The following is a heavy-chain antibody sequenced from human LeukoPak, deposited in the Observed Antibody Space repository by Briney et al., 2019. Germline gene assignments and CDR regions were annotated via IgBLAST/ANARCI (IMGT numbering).Heavy chain of an antibody. Sequence: SVKVSCKASGGTFSSYAISGVRQAPGQGLEWMGRIILIFGIANYAQKFQGRVTITADKSTSTAYMELSSLRSEDTAVYYCASDAIDAFDIWGQGTMVTVSS. V-gene: IGHV1-69*04. CDR3: ASDAIDAFDI. CDR1: GGTFSSYA. CDR2: IILIFGIA. J-gene: IGHJ3*02.